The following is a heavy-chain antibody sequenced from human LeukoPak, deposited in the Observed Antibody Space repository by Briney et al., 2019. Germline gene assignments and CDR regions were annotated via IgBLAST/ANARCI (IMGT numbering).Heavy chain of an antibody. D-gene: IGHD1-26*01. J-gene: IGHJ4*02. CDR1: GFTFSSYW. V-gene: IGHV3-74*01. CDR3: ARDTRSSFDY. CDR2: IKTDGSST. Sequence: GESLRLSCAASGFTFSSYWMHWVRQAPGKGRVWVSGIKTDGSSTRYADSVKGRFTISRDNAKNTLYLQMNSLRAEDTAVYYCARDTRSSFDYWGQGTLVTVSS.